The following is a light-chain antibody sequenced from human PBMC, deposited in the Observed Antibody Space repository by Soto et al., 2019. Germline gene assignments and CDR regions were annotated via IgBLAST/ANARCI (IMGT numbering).Light chain of an antibody. CDR3: QQYDSSPYT. V-gene: IGKV3-20*01. CDR1: QSVSSNY. CDR2: GAS. Sequence: DIVLTQARGTLSLSPGERATLSCRASQSVSSNYLAWYQQRPGQAPRLLIYGASTRATGIPDRFSGSGSGTVFTLTISRLEPEDFAVYYCQQYDSSPYTFGQGTKLDIK. J-gene: IGKJ2*01.